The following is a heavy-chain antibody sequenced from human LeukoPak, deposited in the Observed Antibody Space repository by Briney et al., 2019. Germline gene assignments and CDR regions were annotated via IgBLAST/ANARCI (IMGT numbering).Heavy chain of an antibody. V-gene: IGHV4-39*01. Sequence: PSETLSLTCTVSGDSISSSSSYWGWIRQPPGEGLEWIGSIYYSGSTYYNTSLKSRVTISVDTSKNQFSLRLNSVTAADTAVYYCARRGRGYSYGYFGYWGQGTLVTVSS. D-gene: IGHD5-18*01. CDR1: GDSISSSSSY. CDR3: ARRGRGYSYGYFGY. CDR2: IYYSGST. J-gene: IGHJ4*02.